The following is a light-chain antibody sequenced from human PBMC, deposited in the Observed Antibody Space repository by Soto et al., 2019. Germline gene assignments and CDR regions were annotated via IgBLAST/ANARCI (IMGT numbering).Light chain of an antibody. V-gene: IGKV3-20*01. CDR3: QQYGSSPPIT. CDR2: GAS. CDR1: QSSGSNF. J-gene: IGKJ5*01. Sequence: EIVLTQSPGTLSLSPGERPTISCTTSQSSGSNFLAWYQQKPGQAPXLXXYGASTRATGIPVRFSGSASGTEFTLPISSLQSEDFAAYYCQQYGSSPPITFGQGTRLEIK.